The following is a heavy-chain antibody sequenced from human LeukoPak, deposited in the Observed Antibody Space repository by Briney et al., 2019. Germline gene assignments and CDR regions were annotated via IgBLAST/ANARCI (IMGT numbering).Heavy chain of an antibody. CDR2: ISGSGGST. CDR1: GFTFSSYA. D-gene: IGHD4-17*01. V-gene: IGHV3-23*01. CDR3: AKDLATVTTMGY. J-gene: IGHJ4*02. Sequence: GGSLRLSCAASGFTFSSYAMSWVRRAPGKRLEWVSAISGSGGSTYYADSVKGRFTISRDNSKNTLYLQMNSLRAEDTAVYYCAKDLATVTTMGYWGQGTLVTVSS.